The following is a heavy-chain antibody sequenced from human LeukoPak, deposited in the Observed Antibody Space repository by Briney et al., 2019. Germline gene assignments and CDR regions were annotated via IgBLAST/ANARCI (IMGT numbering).Heavy chain of an antibody. D-gene: IGHD3-22*01. CDR1: GGSIRSSYYY. Sequence: PSETLSLTCTVSGGSIRSSYYYWGWIRQPPGKGLEWIGSIYDSGSTYYNPSLKSRVTISVDRSKNQFSLKLSSVTAADTAVYYCAREGVVAIDYWGQGTLVTVSS. CDR2: IYDSGST. CDR3: AREGVVAIDY. J-gene: IGHJ4*02. V-gene: IGHV4-39*07.